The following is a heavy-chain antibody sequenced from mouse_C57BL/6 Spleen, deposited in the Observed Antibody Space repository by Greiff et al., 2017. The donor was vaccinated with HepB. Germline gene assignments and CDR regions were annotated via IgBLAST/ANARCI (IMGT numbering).Heavy chain of an antibody. J-gene: IGHJ1*03. V-gene: IGHV6-3*01. Sequence: DVKVEESGGGLVQPGGSMKLSCVASGFTFSNYWMNWVRQSPEKGLEWVAQIRLKSDNYATHYAESVKGRFTISRDDSKSSVYLQMNNLRAEDTGIYYCTGRSWYFDVWGTGTTVTVSS. CDR1: GFTFSNYW. CDR3: TGRSWYFDV. CDR2: IRLKSDNYAT.